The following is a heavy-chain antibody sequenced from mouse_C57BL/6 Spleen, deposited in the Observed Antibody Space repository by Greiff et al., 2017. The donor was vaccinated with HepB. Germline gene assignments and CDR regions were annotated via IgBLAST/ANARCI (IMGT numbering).Heavy chain of an antibody. Sequence: QVQLQQSGAELVKPGASVKLSCKASGYTFTSYWMHWVKQRPGQGLEWIGMIHPNSGSTNYNEKFKSKATLTVDKSSSTAYMQLSSLTSEDSAVYYCARSDGSSPWFAYWGQGTLVTVSA. J-gene: IGHJ3*01. D-gene: IGHD1-1*01. CDR2: IHPNSGST. CDR1: GYTFTSYW. CDR3: ARSDGSSPWFAY. V-gene: IGHV1-64*01.